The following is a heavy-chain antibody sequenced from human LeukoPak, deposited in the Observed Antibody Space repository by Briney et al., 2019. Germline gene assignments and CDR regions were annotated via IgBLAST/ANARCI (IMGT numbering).Heavy chain of an antibody. CDR1: GGSISSGGYY. J-gene: IGHJ4*02. CDR2: IYYSGST. Sequence: RASETLSLTCTVSGGSISSGGYYWSWIRQHPGKGLEWIGYIYYSGSTYYNPSLKSRVTISVDTSKNQFSLKLSSVTAADTAVYYCAREYYYGSGSYYNEDYLDYWGQGTLVTVSS. CDR3: AREYYYGSGSYYNEDYLDY. V-gene: IGHV4-31*03. D-gene: IGHD3-10*01.